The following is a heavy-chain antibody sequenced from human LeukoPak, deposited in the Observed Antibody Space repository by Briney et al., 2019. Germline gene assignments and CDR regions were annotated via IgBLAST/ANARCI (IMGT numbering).Heavy chain of an antibody. CDR2: IWFDGTNK. D-gene: IGHD6-13*01. V-gene: IGHV3-33*01. Sequence: PGRSLRRSCAASGFTFSNYVMHWVRQAPGKGLEWLAIIWFDGTNKYYADSVKGRFTISRDNSKDALYLQMDSLGADDTAVYYCATAQPTSSWTGFNVWGQGTMVTVS. CDR3: ATAQPTSSWTGFNV. J-gene: IGHJ3*01. CDR1: GFTFSNYV.